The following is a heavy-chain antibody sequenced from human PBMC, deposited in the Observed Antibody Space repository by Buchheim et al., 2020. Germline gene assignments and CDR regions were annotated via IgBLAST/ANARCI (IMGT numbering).Heavy chain of an antibody. CDR1: GFTFSSYG. CDR2: ISYNGSNK. J-gene: IGHJ4*02. V-gene: IGHV3-30*18. CDR3: AKVVTAMV. Sequence: QVQLVESGAGVVQPGRSLRLSCAASGFTFSSYGMHWVRQAPGKGLEWVAVISYNGSNKYYADSVKGRFTIPRDNSKNTLYLQMNSLRAEDTAVYYCAKVVTAMVWGQGTL. D-gene: IGHD2-21*02.